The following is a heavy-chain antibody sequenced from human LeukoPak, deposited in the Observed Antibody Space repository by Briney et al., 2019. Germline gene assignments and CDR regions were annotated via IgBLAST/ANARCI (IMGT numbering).Heavy chain of an antibody. CDR2: ISGSGGST. CDR1: GFIFSTSS. D-gene: IGHD1-26*01. V-gene: IGHV3-23*01. Sequence: GGSLRLSCSASGFIFSTSSMKWFRQAPGKALEWVSAISGSGGSTYYADSVKGRFTISRDNSKNTLYLQMNSLRAEDTAVYYCARPSVGATNYYFDYWGQGTLVTVSS. CDR3: ARPSVGATNYYFDY. J-gene: IGHJ4*02.